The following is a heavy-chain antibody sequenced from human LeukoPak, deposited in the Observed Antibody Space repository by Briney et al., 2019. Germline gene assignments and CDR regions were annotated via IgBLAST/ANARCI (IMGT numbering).Heavy chain of an antibody. CDR1: GFTFSSYT. J-gene: IGHJ5*01. CDR2: ISSSSSYI. CDR3: ARDSGNLNHPNWFRP. Sequence: GGSLKLSCAASGFTFSSYTMNWVRQAPGKGLEWVSSISSSSSYIYYADSVKGRFTISRDNAKNSLYLQMNSLRAEDTAVYYCARDSGNLNHPNWFRPRGQGTLVTGSS. D-gene: IGHD1-1*01. V-gene: IGHV3-21*01.